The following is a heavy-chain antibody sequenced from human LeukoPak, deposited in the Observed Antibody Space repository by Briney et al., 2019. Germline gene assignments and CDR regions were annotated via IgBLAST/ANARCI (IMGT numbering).Heavy chain of an antibody. V-gene: IGHV3-48*03. CDR1: GFTFSSYE. CDR3: ARVGVTGYSSG. Sequence: GGSLRLSCAASGFTFSSYEMNWVRQAPGKGLEWVSYISSSGSTIYYTDSVKGRFTISRDNAKNSLYLQMNSLRAEDTAVYYCARVGVTGYSSGWGQGTLVTVSS. J-gene: IGHJ4*02. CDR2: ISSSGSTI. D-gene: IGHD6-19*01.